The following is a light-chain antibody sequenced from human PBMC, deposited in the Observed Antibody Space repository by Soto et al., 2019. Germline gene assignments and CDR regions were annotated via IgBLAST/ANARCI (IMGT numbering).Light chain of an antibody. Sequence: QSALTQPASVSGSPGQSITISCTGTSSDVGGYNLVSWYQQHPGKAPQVMIYEGTKRPSGVSNRFSGSKSGNTASLTISGLQAEDEADYYCFSSAGRVFGGGTKLTVL. V-gene: IGLV2-23*01. CDR2: EGT. J-gene: IGLJ3*02. CDR3: FSSAGRV. CDR1: SSDVGGYNL.